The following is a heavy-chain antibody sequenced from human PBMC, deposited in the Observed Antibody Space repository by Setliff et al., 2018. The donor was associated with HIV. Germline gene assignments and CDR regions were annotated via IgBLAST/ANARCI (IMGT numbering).Heavy chain of an antibody. J-gene: IGHJ3*02. V-gene: IGHV3-74*01. CDR2: ISADGSDT. Sequence: GGSLRLSCAASGFIFNNYAMNWVRQAPGKGLEWVSRISADGSDTSYADSVKGRFTISRDNAMNTAFLQMNSVRGEDTALYYCSLGYCSGDSCYSDPAVAFDIWGHGTMVTVSS. D-gene: IGHD2-15*01. CDR3: SLGYCSGDSCYSDPAVAFDI. CDR1: GFIFNNYA.